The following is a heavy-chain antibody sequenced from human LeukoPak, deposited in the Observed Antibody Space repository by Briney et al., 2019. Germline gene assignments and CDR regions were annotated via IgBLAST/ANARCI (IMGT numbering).Heavy chain of an antibody. CDR1: GFTFNAYA. CDR3: ARDRNSPAKYYFDY. CDR2: LANDGRDK. J-gene: IGHJ4*02. Sequence: GGSLRLSCAASGFTFNAYAMHWVRQAPGKGLEWVAVLANDGRDKQDADSMKGRFTISRDNSENTLYLQMNTLRAEDTAVYYCARDRNSPAKYYFDYWGQGTLVTVSS. V-gene: IGHV3-30*01. D-gene: IGHD1-14*01.